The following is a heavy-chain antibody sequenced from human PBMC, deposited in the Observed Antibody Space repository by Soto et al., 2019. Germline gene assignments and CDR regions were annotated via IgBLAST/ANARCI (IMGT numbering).Heavy chain of an antibody. J-gene: IGHJ6*02. CDR2: ISGTGGST. Sequence: PGGSLRLSCATSGFTFSMYAMTWVRQAPGKXLEWVSAISGTGGSTYYADSVKGRFTISRDNSKNTLYLQMNSLRADDTAVYYCAKATERGPVAYYYGMDVWGQGTTVTVSS. CDR3: AKATERGPVAYYYGMDV. D-gene: IGHD1-1*01. CDR1: GFTFSMYA. V-gene: IGHV3-23*01.